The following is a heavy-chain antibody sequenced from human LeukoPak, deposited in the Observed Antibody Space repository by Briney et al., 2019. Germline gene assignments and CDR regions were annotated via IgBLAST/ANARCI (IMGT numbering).Heavy chain of an antibody. CDR3: ARRYSYNFIEY. CDR1: GGSISSSSYY. CDR2: IYYSGST. V-gene: IGHV4-39*01. Sequence: PSETLSLTCTVSGGSISSSSYYWGWIRQPPGKGLEWIGSIYYSGSTYYNPSLKSRVTISVDTSKNQFSLKLSSVTAADTAVYYCARRYSYNFIEYWGQGSLVTVSS. D-gene: IGHD5-18*01. J-gene: IGHJ4*02.